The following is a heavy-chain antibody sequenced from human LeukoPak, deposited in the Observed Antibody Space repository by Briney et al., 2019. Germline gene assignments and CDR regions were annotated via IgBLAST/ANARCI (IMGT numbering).Heavy chain of an antibody. D-gene: IGHD2-15*01. CDR3: AREIDIVVVVAAFGSMDV. CDR2: ISYDGSNK. J-gene: IGHJ6*02. CDR1: GITFSSYA. V-gene: IGHV3-30-3*01. Sequence: GGSLRLSCAASGITFSSYAMHWVRQAPGKGLEWVAVISYDGSNKYYADSVKGRFTISRDNSKNTLYLQMNSLRAEDTAVYYCAREIDIVVVVAAFGSMDVWGQGTTVTVSS.